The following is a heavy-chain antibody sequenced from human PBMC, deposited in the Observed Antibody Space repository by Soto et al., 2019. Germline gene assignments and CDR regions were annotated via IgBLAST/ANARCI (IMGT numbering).Heavy chain of an antibody. D-gene: IGHD3-10*01. CDR1: GFTVSSNY. Sequence: EVQLVESGGGLIQPGGSLRLSCAASGFTVSSNYMSWVRQAPGKGLEWVSAISGSGGSTYYADSVKGRFTISRDNSKNTLYLQMNSLRAEDTAVYYCAKGTDYYYGSGSYYSAFDIWGQGTMVTVSS. J-gene: IGHJ3*02. V-gene: IGHV3-23*04. CDR3: AKGTDYYYGSGSYYSAFDI. CDR2: ISGSGGST.